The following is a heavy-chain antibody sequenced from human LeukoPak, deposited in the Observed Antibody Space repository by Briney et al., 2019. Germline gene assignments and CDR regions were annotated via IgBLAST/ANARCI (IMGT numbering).Heavy chain of an antibody. Sequence: GGSLRLSCTASGFTFGDYAMSWVRQAPGKGLEWVGFIRSKAYGGTTEYAASVKGRFTISRDDSKSITYLQMNSLKTENTAVYYCTRDIVVVVAAIIYYYYGMDVWGQGATVTVSS. CDR1: GFTFGDYA. CDR3: TRDIVVVVAAIIYYYYGMDV. J-gene: IGHJ6*02. D-gene: IGHD2-15*01. V-gene: IGHV3-49*04. CDR2: IRSKAYGGTT.